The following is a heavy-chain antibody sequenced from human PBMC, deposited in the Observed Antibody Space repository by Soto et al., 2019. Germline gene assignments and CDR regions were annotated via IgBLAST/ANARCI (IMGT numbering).Heavy chain of an antibody. CDR1: GYTFTTYG. J-gene: IGHJ6*02. CDR3: ARDGERDAGLNYYYYLHGMDA. Sequence: ASVKVSCKASGYTFTTYGISWVRQAPGQGLEWMGWISPYNGTTKYAEKFQGEMTMTTDTATSTAYMDLRSLRSDDTAVYYCARDGERDAGLNYYYYLHGMDAWGQGTRVTVSS. CDR2: ISPYNGTT. V-gene: IGHV1-18*04. D-gene: IGHD1-1*01.